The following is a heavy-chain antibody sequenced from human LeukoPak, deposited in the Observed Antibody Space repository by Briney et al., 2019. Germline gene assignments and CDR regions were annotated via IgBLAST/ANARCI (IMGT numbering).Heavy chain of an antibody. CDR3: AREGQQPFFDP. V-gene: IGHV1-2*02. J-gene: IGHJ5*02. CDR1: GYTFTFYY. D-gene: IGHD6-13*01. Sequence: ASVTVSCTASGYTFTFYYMHWVRQAPGQGLEWMGWINPNSGGTNYAQKFQGRVTMTRDTSISTAHMELSRLRSDGTAVYYCAREGQQPFFDPWGQGTLVTVSS. CDR2: INPNSGGT.